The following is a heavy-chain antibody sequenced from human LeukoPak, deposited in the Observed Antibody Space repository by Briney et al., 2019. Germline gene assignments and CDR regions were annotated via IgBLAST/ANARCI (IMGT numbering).Heavy chain of an antibody. D-gene: IGHD6-6*01. CDR1: GFTFSSYA. CDR2: ISGSGGST. V-gene: IGHV3-23*01. J-gene: IGHJ3*02. CDR3: ANFDSSSDAFDI. Sequence: GGSLRLSCAASGFTFSSYAMSWVRQAPGKGLEWVSAISGSGGSTYYADSVKGRFTISRDNSKNTLYLQMNSLRAEDTAVYYCANFDSSSDAFDIWGQGTMVTVSS.